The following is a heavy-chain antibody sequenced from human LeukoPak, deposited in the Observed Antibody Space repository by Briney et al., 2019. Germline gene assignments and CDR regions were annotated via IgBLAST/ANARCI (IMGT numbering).Heavy chain of an antibody. V-gene: IGHV3-23*01. CDR1: GFTFSSYA. CDR3: AIEPYDFWSGYASYYYYGMDV. CDR2: ISGSGGST. J-gene: IGHJ6*02. Sequence: PGGSLRLSCAASGFTFSSYAMSWVRQAPGKGLERVSAISGSGGSTYYADSVKGRFTISRDNSKNTLYLQMNSLRAEDTAVYYCAIEPYDFWSGYASYYYYGMDVWGQGTTVTVSS. D-gene: IGHD3-3*01.